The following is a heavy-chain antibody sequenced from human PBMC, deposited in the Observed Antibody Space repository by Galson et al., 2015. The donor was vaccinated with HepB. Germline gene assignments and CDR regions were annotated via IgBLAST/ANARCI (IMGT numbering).Heavy chain of an antibody. D-gene: IGHD3-10*01. Sequence: SLRLSCAASRFTFSSYAMHWVRQAPGKGLEWVAVISYDGSNKYYADSVKGRFTISRDNSKNTLYLQMNSLRAEDTAVYYCARSITMVRGVITNFDYWGQGTLVTVSS. CDR1: RFTFSSYA. CDR3: ARSITMVRGVITNFDY. V-gene: IGHV3-30*04. J-gene: IGHJ4*02. CDR2: ISYDGSNK.